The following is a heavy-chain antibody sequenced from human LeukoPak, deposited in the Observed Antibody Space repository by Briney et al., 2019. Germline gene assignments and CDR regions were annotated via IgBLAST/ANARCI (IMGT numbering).Heavy chain of an antibody. Sequence: GGSLRLYCVASGFTFSSYAMSWVRQAPGKGLEWVSAISGSGGSTYYADSVKGRFTISRDNSKNTLYLQMNSLRAEDTAVYYCAAQLAARPIDYWGQGTLVTVSS. D-gene: IGHD6-6*01. J-gene: IGHJ4*02. CDR1: GFTFSSYA. V-gene: IGHV3-23*01. CDR3: AAQLAARPIDY. CDR2: ISGSGGST.